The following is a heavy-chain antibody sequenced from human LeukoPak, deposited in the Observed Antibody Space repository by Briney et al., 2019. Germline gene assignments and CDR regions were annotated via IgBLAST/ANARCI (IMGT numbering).Heavy chain of an antibody. J-gene: IGHJ3*02. V-gene: IGHV4-30-4*01. CDR3: ARAPLDYYDSSGYYLGAFDI. CDR2: IYYSGST. D-gene: IGHD3-22*01. CDR1: GGSISSGDYY. Sequence: SETLSLTCTVSGGSISSGDYYWSWIRQPPGKGLEWIGYIYYSGSTYYNPSLKSRVTISVDTSKNQFSLKLSSVTAADTAVYYCARAPLDYYDSSGYYLGAFDIWGQGTMVTVSS.